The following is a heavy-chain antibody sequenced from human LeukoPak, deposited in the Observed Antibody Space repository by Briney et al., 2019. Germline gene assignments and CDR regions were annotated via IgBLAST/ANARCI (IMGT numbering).Heavy chain of an antibody. V-gene: IGHV1-2*02. J-gene: IGHJ6*02. CDR2: INPNSGGT. CDR3: ARGGIAAAGTYYYYGMDV. Sequence: ASVKVSCKASGYTFTGYYMHWVRQAPGQGLEWMGWINPNSGGTNYAQKFQGRVTMARDTSISTAYMELSRLRSDDTAVYYCARGGIAAAGTYYYYGMDVWGQGTTVTVSS. CDR1: GYTFTGYY. D-gene: IGHD6-13*01.